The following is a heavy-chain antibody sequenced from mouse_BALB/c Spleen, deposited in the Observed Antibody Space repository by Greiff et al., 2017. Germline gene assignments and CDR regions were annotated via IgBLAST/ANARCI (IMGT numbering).Heavy chain of an antibody. D-gene: IGHD1-2*01. CDR1: GFTFSSYA. J-gene: IGHJ2*01. Sequence: EVMLVESGGGLVKPGGSLKLSCAASGFTFSSYAMSWVRQTPGKRLEWVASISSGGSTYYPDSVKGRFTISRDNASNILYLQMSSLRSEDTAMYYCARGDYYGYGNFDYWGQGTTLTVSS. CDR2: ISSGGST. V-gene: IGHV5-6-5*01. CDR3: ARGDYYGYGNFDY.